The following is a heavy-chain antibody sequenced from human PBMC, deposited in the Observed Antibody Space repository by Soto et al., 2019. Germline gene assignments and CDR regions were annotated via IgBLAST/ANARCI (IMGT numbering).Heavy chain of an antibody. CDR1: GYDFTAYD. D-gene: IGHD6-13*01. J-gene: IGHJ6*02. CDR2: MNPINGAA. Sequence: ASVKVSCKASGYDFTAYDINWVRQASGQGLEWMGWMNPINGAAGSARRFQGRISMTRNTATGTAYLELTSLRSDDSAVYYCGRGPSPRAPAGGTPYYYAMEVWGQGPTVTVSS. V-gene: IGHV1-8*02. CDR3: GRGPSPRAPAGGTPYYYAMEV.